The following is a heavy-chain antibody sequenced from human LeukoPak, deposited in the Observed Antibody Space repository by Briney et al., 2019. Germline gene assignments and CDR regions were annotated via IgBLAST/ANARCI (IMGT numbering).Heavy chain of an antibody. J-gene: IGHJ6*04. D-gene: IGHD3-10*02. CDR3: ARTLPPSHVGYVSYGMDV. Sequence: ASVKVSCKASGYTFTNYAIHWVRQAPGQRLEWMGWITAGNGNTKYSPKFQGRATITRDTSASTAYMELSSLRSEDAAVYYCARTLPPSHVGYVSYGMDVWGKGTTVTVSS. V-gene: IGHV1-3*01. CDR1: GYTFTNYA. CDR2: ITAGNGNT.